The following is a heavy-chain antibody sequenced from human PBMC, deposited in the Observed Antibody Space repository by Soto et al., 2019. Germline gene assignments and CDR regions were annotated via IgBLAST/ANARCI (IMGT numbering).Heavy chain of an antibody. CDR1: GYTFTSYY. CDR2: INPSGGST. Sequence: ASVKVSCKASGYTFTSYYMHWVRQAPGQGLEWMGIINPSGGSTSYAQKFQGRVTMTRDTSTSTVYMELSSLRSEDTAVYYCARLTGTTRYGMDVWGQGTTVTVS. D-gene: IGHD1-7*01. CDR3: ARLTGTTRYGMDV. V-gene: IGHV1-46*01. J-gene: IGHJ6*02.